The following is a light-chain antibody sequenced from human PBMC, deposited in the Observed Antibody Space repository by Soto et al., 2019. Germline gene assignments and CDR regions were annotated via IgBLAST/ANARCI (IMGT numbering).Light chain of an antibody. CDR3: QQRSTSIT. V-gene: IGKV3-11*01. CDR2: DAS. CDR1: QSVSSY. Sequence: EIVLTQSPATLSLSPGERATLSCRASQSVSSYLAWYQQKPGQAPRLLIYDASNRATGIPARFSGSGSGTDFTLTISSLEPEDFAVYYRQQRSTSITFGQGTRLEIK. J-gene: IGKJ5*01.